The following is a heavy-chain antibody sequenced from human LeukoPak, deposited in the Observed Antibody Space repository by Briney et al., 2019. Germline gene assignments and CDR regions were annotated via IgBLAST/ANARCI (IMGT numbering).Heavy chain of an antibody. CDR3: AKGPNYFDS. CDR1: GFSFSNYW. Sequence: PGGSLRLSCAASGFSFSNYWMHWVRQAQGQGLVWVTRMNSDGSATYYADSVQGRFTISRDNAKNTLYLQMNSLRAEDTAMYFCAKGPNYFDSWGQGTLVTVSS. V-gene: IGHV3-74*01. J-gene: IGHJ4*02. CDR2: MNSDGSAT.